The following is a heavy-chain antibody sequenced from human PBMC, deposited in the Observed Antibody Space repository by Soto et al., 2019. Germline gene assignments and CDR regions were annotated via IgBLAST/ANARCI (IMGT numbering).Heavy chain of an antibody. CDR1: GYTFTSYD. CDR2: MNPNSGNT. CDR3: ARLRLKQQTFDP. Sequence: ASVKVSCKASGYTFTSYDIYWVRQATGQGLEWMGWMNPNSGNTGYAQKFQGRVTMTRNTSISTAYMELSSLRSEDTAVYYCARLRLKQQTFDPWGQGTLVTVSS. D-gene: IGHD6-13*01. J-gene: IGHJ5*02. V-gene: IGHV1-8*01.